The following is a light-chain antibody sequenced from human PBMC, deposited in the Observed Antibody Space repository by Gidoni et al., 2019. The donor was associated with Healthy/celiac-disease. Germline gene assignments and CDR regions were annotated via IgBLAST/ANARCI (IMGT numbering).Light chain of an antibody. V-gene: IGLV3-21*02. CDR1: NIGSKS. Sequence: SSVLTQPPSVSVAPGQTARITCGGNNIGSKSVHWYQQKPGQAPGLVVYDDGDRPSGIPERFSGSNSGNTATLTSSRVEAGDEADYYWQVWDSSSDHVVFGGGTKLTVL. CDR2: DDG. CDR3: QVWDSSSDHVV. J-gene: IGLJ2*01.